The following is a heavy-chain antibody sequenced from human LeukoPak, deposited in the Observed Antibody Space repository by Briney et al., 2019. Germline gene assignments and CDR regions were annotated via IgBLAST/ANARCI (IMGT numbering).Heavy chain of an antibody. Sequence: SETLSLACTVSGDSISSYYWSWIRKPAGKGLEWIGRIYTSGSTNYNPSLKSRVTMSVDTSKNQFSLKLSSVTAADTAVYYCARGPPPYYDFWSGSYYMDVWGKGTTVTVSS. CDR3: ARGPPPYYDFWSGSYYMDV. CDR2: IYTSGST. D-gene: IGHD3-3*01. J-gene: IGHJ6*03. V-gene: IGHV4-4*07. CDR1: GDSISSYY.